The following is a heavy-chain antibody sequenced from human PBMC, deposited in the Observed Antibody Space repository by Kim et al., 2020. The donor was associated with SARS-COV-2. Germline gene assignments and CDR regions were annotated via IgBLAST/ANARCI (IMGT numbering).Heavy chain of an antibody. CDR2: INSDGSST. Sequence: GGSLRLSCAASGFTFSSYWMHWVRQAPGKGLVWVSRINSDGSSTSYADSVKGRFTISRDNAKNTLYLQMNSLRAEDTAVYYCARATEPKKTGYCSSTSCPNRYDYWGQGTLVTVSS. D-gene: IGHD2-2*01. J-gene: IGHJ4*02. CDR1: GFTFSSYW. CDR3: ARATEPKKTGYCSSTSCPNRYDY. V-gene: IGHV3-74*01.